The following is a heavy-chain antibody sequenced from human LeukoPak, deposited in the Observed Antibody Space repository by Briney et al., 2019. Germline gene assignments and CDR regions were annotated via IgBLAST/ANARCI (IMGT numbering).Heavy chain of an antibody. V-gene: IGHV4-61*02. CDR3: ARVYDSSGYYLYYFDY. D-gene: IGHD3-22*01. Sequence: PSQTLSLTCTVSGGSISSGSYYWSWIRQPAGKGLEWIGRIYTSGSTNYNPSLKSRVTISVDTSKNQFSLKLSSVTAADTAVYYCARVYDSSGYYLYYFDYWGQETLVTVSS. J-gene: IGHJ4*02. CDR1: GGSISSGSYY. CDR2: IYTSGST.